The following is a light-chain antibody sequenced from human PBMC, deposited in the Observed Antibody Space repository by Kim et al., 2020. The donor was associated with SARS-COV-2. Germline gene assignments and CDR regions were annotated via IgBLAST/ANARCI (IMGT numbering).Light chain of an antibody. CDR1: QSISSW. CDR2: KAS. J-gene: IGKJ1*01. Sequence: ASVSDRVTITCRASQSISSWLSWYQQKPGKAPKLLIYKASSLESGVPSRFSGSGSGTEFTLTISSLQPDDFATYYFQQYNSYSLTFGQGTKVDIK. V-gene: IGKV1-5*03. CDR3: QQYNSYSLT.